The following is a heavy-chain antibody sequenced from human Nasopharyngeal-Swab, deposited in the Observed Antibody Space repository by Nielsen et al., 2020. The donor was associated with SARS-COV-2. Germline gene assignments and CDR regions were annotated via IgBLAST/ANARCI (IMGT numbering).Heavy chain of an antibody. V-gene: IGHV3-48*03. Sequence: GGSLRLSCAASGFTFSSYEMNWVRQAPGKGLEWVSYISSSGSTIYYADSVKGRFTISRDNAKNSLYLQMNSLRAEDTAVYYCASANSGSYYFDYWGQGTLVTVSS. J-gene: IGHJ4*02. D-gene: IGHD1-26*01. CDR3: ASANSGSYYFDY. CDR2: ISSSGSTI. CDR1: GFTFSSYE.